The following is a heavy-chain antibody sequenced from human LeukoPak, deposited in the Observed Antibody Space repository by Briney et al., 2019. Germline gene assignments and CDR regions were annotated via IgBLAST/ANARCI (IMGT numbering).Heavy chain of an antibody. Sequence: GSLRLSCEASGFIFDDHGMAWVRQAPGKGLEWVSGINWKGSVTGYADSVEGRFTISRDNAENSLYLQMHGLRDEDTAVYYCARRMGEQLHYWFDPWGQGTLVTVSS. V-gene: IGHV3-20*04. D-gene: IGHD3-16*01. CDR1: GFIFDDHG. CDR2: INWKGSVT. CDR3: ARRMGEQLHYWFDP. J-gene: IGHJ5*02.